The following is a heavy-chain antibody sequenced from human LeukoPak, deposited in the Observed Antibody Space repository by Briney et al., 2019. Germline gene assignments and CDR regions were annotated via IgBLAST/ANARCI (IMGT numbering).Heavy chain of an antibody. CDR3: ARVPMYGSTNYGNCFDY. Sequence: SETLSLTCTVSGGSISSYYWSWIRQPPGKGLEWIGEINHSGSTNYNPSLKSRVTISVDTSKNQFSLKLSSVTAADTAVYYCARVPMYGSTNYGNCFDYWGQGTLVTVSS. J-gene: IGHJ4*02. CDR1: GGSISSYY. CDR2: INHSGST. D-gene: IGHD3-10*01. V-gene: IGHV4-34*01.